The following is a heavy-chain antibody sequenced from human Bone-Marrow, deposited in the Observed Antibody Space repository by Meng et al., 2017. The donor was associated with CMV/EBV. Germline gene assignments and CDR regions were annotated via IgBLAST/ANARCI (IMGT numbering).Heavy chain of an antibody. J-gene: IGHJ4*02. D-gene: IGHD3-22*01. Sequence: GGSLRLSCSVSGMTITASEMNWVRQAPGKGLEWIAYINRGASIMYYADSVKGRFTISRDNTKNSLFLQMNSLRPGDTAVYYCARGWMTYYYDSSGQKMDYWGQGTLVTVSS. V-gene: IGHV3-48*03. CDR3: ARGWMTYYYDSSGQKMDY. CDR1: GMTITASE. CDR2: INRGASIM.